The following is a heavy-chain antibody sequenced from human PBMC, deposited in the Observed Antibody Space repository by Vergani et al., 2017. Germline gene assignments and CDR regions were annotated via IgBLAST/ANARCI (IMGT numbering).Heavy chain of an antibody. CDR2: IRGSGGST. CDR1: GFTFSSYA. CDR3: AKDRSSSSLAGRYFDY. V-gene: IGHV3-23*01. Sequence: EVQLLESGGGLVQPGGSLRLSCAASGFTFSSYAMSWVRQAPGKGLEWVSAIRGSGGSTYYADSVKGRFTISRDNSKNTLYLQMNSLRAEDTAVYYCAKDRSSSSLAGRYFDYWGQGTLVTVSS. J-gene: IGHJ4*02.